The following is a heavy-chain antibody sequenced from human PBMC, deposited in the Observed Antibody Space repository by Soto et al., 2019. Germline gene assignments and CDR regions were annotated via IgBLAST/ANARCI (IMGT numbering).Heavy chain of an antibody. CDR2: ISSSSSYI. CDR3: ARAGRDTAHYYYYYGMDV. J-gene: IGHJ6*02. D-gene: IGHD5-18*01. Sequence: GGSLRLSCAASGFTFSSYSMNWVRQAPGKGLEWVSSISSSSSYIYYADSVKGRFTISRDNAKNSLYLQMNSLRAEDTAVYYCARAGRDTAHYYYYYGMDVWGQGTTVTVSS. CDR1: GFTFSSYS. V-gene: IGHV3-21*01.